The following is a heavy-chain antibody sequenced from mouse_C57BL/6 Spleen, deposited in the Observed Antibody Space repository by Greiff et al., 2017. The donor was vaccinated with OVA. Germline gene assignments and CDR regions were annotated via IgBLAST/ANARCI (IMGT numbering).Heavy chain of an antibody. Sequence: QVQLQQSGAELVKPGASVKISCKASGYAFSSYWMNWVKQRPGKGLEWIGQIYPGDGDTNYNGKFKGKATLTADKSSSTAYMLLSSLTSEDSAVYFCARSYYYGSSRYYYAMDYWGQGTSVTVSS. CDR1: GYAFSSYW. J-gene: IGHJ4*01. D-gene: IGHD1-1*01. CDR3: ARSYYYGSSRYYYAMDY. CDR2: IYPGDGDT. V-gene: IGHV1-80*01.